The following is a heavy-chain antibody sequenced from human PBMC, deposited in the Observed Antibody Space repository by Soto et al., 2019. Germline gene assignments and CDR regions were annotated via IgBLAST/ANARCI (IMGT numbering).Heavy chain of an antibody. CDR3: AKERYCSATSCYGGFDF. J-gene: IGHJ3*01. D-gene: IGHD2-2*01. CDR1: VFDFRSYA. Sequence: WSLRVSCSASVFDFRSYAMSWVRMAPGRGLEWVSTISAGGANTQVAETLRGRFTVVRDDYKNTLHLQMNTLRADDTAIYWCAKERYCSATSCYGGFDFWGQGTVVTVSS. V-gene: IGHV3-23*01. CDR2: ISAGGANT.